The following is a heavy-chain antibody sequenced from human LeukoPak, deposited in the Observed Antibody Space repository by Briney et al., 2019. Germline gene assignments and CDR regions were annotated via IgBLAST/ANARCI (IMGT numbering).Heavy chain of an antibody. CDR3: ARGFPGGVYYFDY. J-gene: IGHJ4*02. CDR2: ICYSGST. V-gene: IGHV4-59*01. D-gene: IGHD3-3*01. Sequence: SETLSLTCTVSGDSISSNYWSWIRQPPGKGLEWIGYICYSGSTNYNPSLKSRVTISVDTSKNQFSLKLSSVTAADTAVYYCARGFPGGVYYFDYWGQGTLVTVSS. CDR1: GDSISSNY.